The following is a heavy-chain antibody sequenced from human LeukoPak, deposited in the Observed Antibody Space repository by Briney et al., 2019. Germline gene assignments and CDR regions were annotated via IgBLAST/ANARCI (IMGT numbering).Heavy chain of an antibody. J-gene: IGHJ3*01. D-gene: IGHD3-16*01. Sequence: SGPTLVKPTQTLTLTCTFSGFSLTTTGVAVGWIRQPPGKALEWLAIIYWGDDKRYSPSLKSRLTISKDTSRNQVVLTMSNMDPVDTATYFCAHIEITYAGISRDDAFDVWGQGTMVTVSS. CDR1: GFSLTTTGVA. CDR2: IYWGDDK. V-gene: IGHV2-5*02. CDR3: AHIEITYAGISRDDAFDV.